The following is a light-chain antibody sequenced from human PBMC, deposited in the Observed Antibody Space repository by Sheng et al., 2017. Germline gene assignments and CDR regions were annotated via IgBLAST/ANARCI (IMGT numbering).Light chain of an antibody. CDR2: GAS. J-gene: IGKJ5*01. V-gene: IGKV3D-20*02. CDR3: QQRTNWPIT. CDR1: QSVSSSY. Sequence: EIVMTQSPATLSVSPGERATLSCRASQSVSSSYLAWYQQKPGQAPRLLIYGASSRATGIPDRFSGSGSGTDFTLTINSLEPEDFAVYYCQQRTNWPITFGQGTRLEIK.